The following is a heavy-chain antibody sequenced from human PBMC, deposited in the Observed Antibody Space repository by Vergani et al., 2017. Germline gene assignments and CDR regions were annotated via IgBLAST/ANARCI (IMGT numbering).Heavy chain of an antibody. V-gene: IGHV3-48*03. J-gene: IGHJ4*02. CDR1: GFTFSSYE. CDR2: ISSSGSTI. Sequence: EVQLVESGGGLVQPGGSLRLSCAAPGFTFSSYEMNWVRQAQGKGLGWVSYISSSGSTIYYADAVKGRFTISRDNAKNSRYLQMNSRRAEDTAVYYCAREKDGFDYWGQGTLVTVAS. D-gene: IGHD2-15*01. CDR3: AREKDGFDY.